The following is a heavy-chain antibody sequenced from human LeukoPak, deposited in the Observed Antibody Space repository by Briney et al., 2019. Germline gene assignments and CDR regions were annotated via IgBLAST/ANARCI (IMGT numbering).Heavy chain of an antibody. V-gene: IGHV4-34*01. Sequence: SSETLSLTCAVYGGSFSGYYWSWIRQPPGKGLEWIGEINHSGSTNYNPSLKSRVTISVDTSKNQFSLKLSSVAAADTAVYYCARVNPYSSGWFHYYYYMDVWGKGTTVTVSS. CDR1: GGSFSGYY. D-gene: IGHD6-19*01. CDR3: ARVNPYSSGWFHYYYYMDV. CDR2: INHSGST. J-gene: IGHJ6*03.